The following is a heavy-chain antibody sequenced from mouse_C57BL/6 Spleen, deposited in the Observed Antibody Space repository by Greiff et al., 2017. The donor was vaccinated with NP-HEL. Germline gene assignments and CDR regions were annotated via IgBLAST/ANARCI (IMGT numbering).Heavy chain of an antibody. V-gene: IGHV1-80*01. CDR3: ARYGDYGNYPFAMDY. D-gene: IGHD2-1*01. J-gene: IGHJ4*01. CDR1: GYAFSSYW. Sequence: VQLQQSGAELVKPGASVKISCKASGYAFSSYWMSWVKQRPGKGLEWIGQIYPGDGDTNYNGKFKGKATLTADKSSSAAYMQLSSLTSEDSAVYVCARYGDYGNYPFAMDYWGQGTSVTVSS. CDR2: IYPGDGDT.